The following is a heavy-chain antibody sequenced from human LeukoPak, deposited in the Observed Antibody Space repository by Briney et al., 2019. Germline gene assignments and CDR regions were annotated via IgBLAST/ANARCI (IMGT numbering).Heavy chain of an antibody. V-gene: IGHV3-21*01. Sequence: GRSLRLSCEASGFTFSSYSMNWVRQAPGKGLEWVSSISSSSSYIYYADSVKGRFTISRDNAKNSLYLQMNSLRAENTAVYYCARAGGSGWFNFDYWGQGTLVTVSS. D-gene: IGHD6-19*01. CDR1: GFTFSSYS. CDR2: ISSSSSYI. CDR3: ARAGGSGWFNFDY. J-gene: IGHJ4*02.